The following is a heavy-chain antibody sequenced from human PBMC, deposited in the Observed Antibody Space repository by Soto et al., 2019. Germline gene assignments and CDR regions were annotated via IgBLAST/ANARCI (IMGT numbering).Heavy chain of an antibody. Sequence: PSETLSLTCAVYGGSFSGYYWSWIRQPPGKGLEWIGEINHSGSTNYNPSLKSRVTISVDTSKNQFSLKLSSVPTADTAVYYCARVVWVRYGRGIRLPYYFDYWGQGPQVSVSS. CDR2: INHSGST. D-gene: IGHD3-10*01. V-gene: IGHV4-34*01. CDR1: GGSFSGYY. J-gene: IGHJ4*02. CDR3: ARVVWVRYGRGIRLPYYFDY.